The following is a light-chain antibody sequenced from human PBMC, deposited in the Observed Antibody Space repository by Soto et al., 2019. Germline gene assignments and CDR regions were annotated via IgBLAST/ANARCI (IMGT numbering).Light chain of an antibody. CDR3: QQHINWPLT. J-gene: IGKJ4*01. CDR2: EVS. CDR1: QSLSSQ. V-gene: IGKV3-11*01. Sequence: EIVLTQSPATLSLSPGERATLSCRASQSLSSQLAWYQQKPGQAPRLLIYEVSNRATGIPARFSGSGSGADFTLTISSLEPGDFALYYCQQHINWPLTFGGGTKVDIK.